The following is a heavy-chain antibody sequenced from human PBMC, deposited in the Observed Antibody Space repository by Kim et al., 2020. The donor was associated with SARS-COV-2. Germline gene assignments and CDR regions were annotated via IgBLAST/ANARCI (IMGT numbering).Heavy chain of an antibody. D-gene: IGHD3-9*01. J-gene: IGHJ4*02. CDR2: ISGSGGST. CDR3: AKDQRVDYDILTGYYGFDY. V-gene: IGHV3-23*01. CDR1: GFTFSSYA. Sequence: GGSLRLSCAASGFTFSSYAMSWVRQAPGKGLEWVSGISGSGGSTYYADSVKGRFTISRDSSKNTLYLQMNSLRAEDTAVYYGAKDQRVDYDILTGYYGFDYWGQAPLVTVSS.